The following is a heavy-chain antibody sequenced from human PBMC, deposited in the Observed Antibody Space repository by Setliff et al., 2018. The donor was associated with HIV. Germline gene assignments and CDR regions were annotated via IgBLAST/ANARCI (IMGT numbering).Heavy chain of an antibody. V-gene: IGHV4-34*01. CDR2: IDHRGRP. CDR3: ARVSKTYWYSIPRDYYHHMDV. Sequence: LSLTCGIYGGSFSDYYWSWIRQPPGKGLEWIGEIDHRGRPKYNPSLNSRVTMSVDTSKNQFSLKLSSVSAADTAVYYCARVSKTYWYSIPRDYYHHMDVWGKGTTVTVSS. CDR1: GGSFSDYY. D-gene: IGHD2-8*02. J-gene: IGHJ6*03.